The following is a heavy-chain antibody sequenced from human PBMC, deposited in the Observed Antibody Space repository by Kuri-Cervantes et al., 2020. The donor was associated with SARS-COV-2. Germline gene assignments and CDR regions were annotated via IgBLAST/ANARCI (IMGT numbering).Heavy chain of an antibody. D-gene: IGHD3-22*01. CDR2: ISYDGSNK. CDR1: GFTFSSYG. Sequence: GESLKISCAASGFTFSSYGMHWVRQAPGKGLEWVAVISYDGSNKYYADSVKGRFTISRDNSKNTLYLQMNSLRAEDTAVYYCAREITMIVVVNGMDVWGQGTTVTVSS. J-gene: IGHJ6*02. V-gene: IGHV3-30*03. CDR3: AREITMIVVVNGMDV.